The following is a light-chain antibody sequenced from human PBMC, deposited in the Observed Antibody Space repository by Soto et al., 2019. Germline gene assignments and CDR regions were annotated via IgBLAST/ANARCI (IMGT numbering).Light chain of an antibody. CDR3: QHYDSLPPT. J-gene: IGKJ3*01. CDR2: AAS. Sequence: DIQMTQSPSSLSAFVGDRVTITCQASQDIVNSLNWYQQKPGKAPKLLIYAASSLETGVPSKFSGSGSGTDFPYTISSLQPEYVATYYCQHYDSLPPTFGPRTKVDIK. CDR1: QDIVNS. V-gene: IGKV1-33*01.